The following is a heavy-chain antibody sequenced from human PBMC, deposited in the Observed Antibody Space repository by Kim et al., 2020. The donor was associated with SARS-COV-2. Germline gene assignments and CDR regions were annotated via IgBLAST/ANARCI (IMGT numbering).Heavy chain of an antibody. CDR2: IKQDGSEK. J-gene: IGHJ4*02. Sequence: GGSLRLSCAASGFTFSSYWMSWVRQAPGKGLEWVANIKQDGSEKYYVDSVKGRFTISRDNAKNSLYLQMNSLRAEDTAVYYCARGGIAAAGTQGGPFDYWGQGTLVTVSS. V-gene: IGHV3-7*01. CDR1: GFTFSSYW. CDR3: ARGGIAAAGTQGGPFDY. D-gene: IGHD6-13*01.